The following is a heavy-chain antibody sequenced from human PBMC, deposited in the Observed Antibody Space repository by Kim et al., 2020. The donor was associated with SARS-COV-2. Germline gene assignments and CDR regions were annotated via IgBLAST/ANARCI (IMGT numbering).Heavy chain of an antibody. CDR3: ARDRSIVVVPAAPNWFDP. J-gene: IGHJ5*02. Sequence: KGRFTISRDNAKNSLYLQMNSLRDEDTAVYYCARDRSIVVVPAAPNWFDPWGQGTLVTVSS. V-gene: IGHV3-48*02. D-gene: IGHD2-2*01.